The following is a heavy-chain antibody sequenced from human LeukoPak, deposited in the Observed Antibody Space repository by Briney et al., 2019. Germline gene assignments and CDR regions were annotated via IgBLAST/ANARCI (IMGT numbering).Heavy chain of an antibody. CDR1: GYTFTGYY. J-gene: IGHJ5*02. V-gene: IGHV1-2*02. CDR3: ARDNSVGDNAWWFDP. Sequence: ASVKVSCKASGYTFTGYYMHWVRQAPGQGLEWMGWINPNSGGTNYAQKFQGRVTMTRDMSTCTDYMELSSLRSEDTAIYYCARDNSVGDNAWWFDPWGQGTLVTVSS. D-gene: IGHD1-26*01. CDR2: INPNSGGT.